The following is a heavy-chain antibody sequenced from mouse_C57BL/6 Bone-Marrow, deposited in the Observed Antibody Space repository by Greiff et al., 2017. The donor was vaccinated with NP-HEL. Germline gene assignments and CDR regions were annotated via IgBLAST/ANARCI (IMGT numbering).Heavy chain of an antibody. CDR3: ARADGYENYFDY. D-gene: IGHD2-2*01. V-gene: IGHV7-1*01. CDR2: RRNKANDYTT. J-gene: IGHJ2*01. Sequence: EVKLVESGGGLVQSGRSLRLSCATSGFTFSDFYMEWVRQAPGKGLEWIAARRNKANDYTTEYSASVKGRFIVSRDTSQSILYLQMNALRAEDTAIYYCARADGYENYFDYWGQGTTLTVSS. CDR1: GFTFSDFY.